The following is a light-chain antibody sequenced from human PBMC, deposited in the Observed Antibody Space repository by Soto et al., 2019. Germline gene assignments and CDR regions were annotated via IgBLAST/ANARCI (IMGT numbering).Light chain of an antibody. J-gene: IGKJ5*01. Sequence: DIQLTQSPSFLSASVGDRVTITCRASQGISSYLAWYQQKPGKAPKLLIYAASTLQSGVPSRFRGSGSVTEFSLTISRLPPEDFATYCCQQLNSYPITFGQGTRLEIK. V-gene: IGKV1-9*01. CDR1: QGISSY. CDR3: QQLNSYPIT. CDR2: AAS.